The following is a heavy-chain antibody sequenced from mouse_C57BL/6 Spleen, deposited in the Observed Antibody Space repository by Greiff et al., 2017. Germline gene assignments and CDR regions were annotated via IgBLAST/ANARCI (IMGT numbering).Heavy chain of an antibody. CDR1: GYTFTSYW. Sequence: QVQLQQPGAELVRPGSSVKLSCKASGYTFTSYWMDWVKQRPGQGLEWIGNIYPSDSETHYNQKFKDKATLTVDKSSSTAYMQLSGLTSEDSAIYYCARGGYGSDYWGQGTTLTVSS. V-gene: IGHV1-61*01. CDR3: ARGGYGSDY. CDR2: IYPSDSET. D-gene: IGHD2-1*01. J-gene: IGHJ2*01.